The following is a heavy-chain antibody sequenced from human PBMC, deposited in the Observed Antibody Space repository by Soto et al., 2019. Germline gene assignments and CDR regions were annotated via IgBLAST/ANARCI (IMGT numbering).Heavy chain of an antibody. D-gene: IGHD6-19*01. Sequence: PGGSLRLSCAASGFTFSSYSMNWVRQAPGKGLEWVSSISSSSSYIYYADSEKGRFTISRDNAKNSLYLQMNSLRAEDTAVYYCASSQWLVRDYYYGMDVWGQGTTVTVSS. CDR3: ASSQWLVRDYYYGMDV. V-gene: IGHV3-21*01. CDR1: GFTFSSYS. CDR2: ISSSSSYI. J-gene: IGHJ6*02.